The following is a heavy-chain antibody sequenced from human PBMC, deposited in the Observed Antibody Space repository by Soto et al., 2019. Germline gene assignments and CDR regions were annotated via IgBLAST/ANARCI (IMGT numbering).Heavy chain of an antibody. V-gene: IGHV4-31*03. Sequence: SETLSLTCTVSGGSISSGGYYWSWIRQHPGKGLEWIGYIYYSGSTYYNPSLKSRVTISVDTSKNQFSLKLSSVTAADTAVYYCASRRDYYDSSGSDAAFDIWGQGTMVSVSS. CDR2: IYYSGST. D-gene: IGHD3-22*01. CDR3: ASRRDYYDSSGSDAAFDI. J-gene: IGHJ3*02. CDR1: GGSISSGGYY.